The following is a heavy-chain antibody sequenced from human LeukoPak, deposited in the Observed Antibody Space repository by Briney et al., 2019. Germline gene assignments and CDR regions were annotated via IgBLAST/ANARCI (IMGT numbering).Heavy chain of an antibody. J-gene: IGHJ4*02. D-gene: IGHD1-26*01. CDR3: ARDKGRWELLGGFDY. Sequence: ASVKVSCKASGYTFTGYYMHWVRQAPGQGLEWMGRINPNSGGTSYAQKFQGRVTMTRDTSISTAYMELSRLRSDDTAVYYCARDKGRWELLGGFDYWGQGTLVTVSS. CDR1: GYTFTGYY. V-gene: IGHV1-2*06. CDR2: INPNSGGT.